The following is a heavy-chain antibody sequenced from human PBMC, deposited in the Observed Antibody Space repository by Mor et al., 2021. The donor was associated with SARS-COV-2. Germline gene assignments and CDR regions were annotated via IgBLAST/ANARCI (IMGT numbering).Heavy chain of an antibody. Sequence: DINWVRQATGQGLEWMGWMNPNSGNTGYAQKFQGRVTMTRNTSISTAYMELSSLRSEDTAVYYCARGDLSPKNYDFWSGYLNY. V-gene: IGHV1-8*01. CDR1: D. D-gene: IGHD3-3*01. CDR3: ARGDLSPKNYDFWSGYLNY. J-gene: IGHJ6*01. CDR2: MNPNSGNT.